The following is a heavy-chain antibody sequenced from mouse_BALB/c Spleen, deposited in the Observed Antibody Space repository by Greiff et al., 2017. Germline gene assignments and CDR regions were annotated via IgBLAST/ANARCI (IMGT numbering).Heavy chain of an antibody. V-gene: IGHV1S81*02. CDR3: TRNSKPYYGYNYAMDY. D-gene: IGHD1-2*01. Sequence: QVQLQQSGAELVKPGASVKLSCKASGYTFTSYYMYWVKQRPGQGLEWIGEINPSNGGTNFNEKFKSKATLTVDKSSSTAYMQLSSLTSEDSAVYYCTRNSKPYYGYNYAMDYWGQGTSVTVSS. CDR2: INPSNGGT. CDR1: GYTFTSYY. J-gene: IGHJ4*01.